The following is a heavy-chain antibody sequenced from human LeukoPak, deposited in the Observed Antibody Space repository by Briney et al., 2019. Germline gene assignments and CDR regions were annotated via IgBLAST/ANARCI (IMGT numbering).Heavy chain of an antibody. Sequence: GSLRLSCAASGFTFSSYEMNWVRQPPGKGLEWIGSIYYSGSTYYNPSLKSRVTISVDTSKNQFSLKLSSVTAADTAVYYCARLDDRAARIGVGHSSSWSSRRGFDYWGQGTLVTVSS. CDR1: GFTFSSYE. J-gene: IGHJ4*02. D-gene: IGHD6-13*01. CDR2: IYYSGST. V-gene: IGHV4-39*01. CDR3: ARLDDRAARIGVGHSSSWSSRRGFDY.